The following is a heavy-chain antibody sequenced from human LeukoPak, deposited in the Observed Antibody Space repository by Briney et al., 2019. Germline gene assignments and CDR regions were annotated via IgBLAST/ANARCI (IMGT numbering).Heavy chain of an antibody. CDR1: GFTFSSYS. D-gene: IGHD3-9*01. J-gene: IGHJ4*02. CDR2: ISSSSSYI. CDR3: ARGQYFDWLLVNYFDY. Sequence: PGGSPRLSCAASGFTFSSYSMNWVRQAPGKGLEWVSSISSSSSYIYYADSVKGRFTISRDNAKNSLYLQMNSLRAEDTAVYYCARGQYFDWLLVNYFDYWGQGTLVTVSS. V-gene: IGHV3-21*01.